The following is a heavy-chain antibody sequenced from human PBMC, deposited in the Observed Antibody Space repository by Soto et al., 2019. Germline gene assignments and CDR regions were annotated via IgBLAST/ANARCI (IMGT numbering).Heavy chain of an antibody. D-gene: IGHD3-10*01. V-gene: IGHV4-59*01. J-gene: IGHJ6*02. CDR1: GGSISSYY. CDR3: AGTPGTMVRGVIGSFPNYYYYGMDV. CDR2: IYYSGST. Sequence: SLTCTVSGGSISSYYWSWIRQPPGKGLEWIGYIYYSGSTNYNPSLKSRVTISVDTSKNQFSLKLSSVTAADTAVYYCAGTPGTMVRGVIGSFPNYYYYGMDVWGQGTTVTVSS.